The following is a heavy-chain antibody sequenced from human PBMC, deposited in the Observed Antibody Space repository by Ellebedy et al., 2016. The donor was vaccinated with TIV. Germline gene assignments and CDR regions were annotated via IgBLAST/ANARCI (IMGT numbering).Heavy chain of an antibody. J-gene: IGHJ6*02. CDR2: INNEGRTT. Sequence: PGGSLRLSCVASGFTFSGYAMSWVRQAPGKGLEWVSGINNEGRTTSYADSVKGRFTISRDNSRSTLYLQMNSLGAEDSAVYYCAKDMVFGDGKWEIDVWGQGTTVTVSS. CDR3: AKDMVFGDGKWEIDV. V-gene: IGHV3-23*01. D-gene: IGHD1-26*01. CDR1: GFTFSGYA.